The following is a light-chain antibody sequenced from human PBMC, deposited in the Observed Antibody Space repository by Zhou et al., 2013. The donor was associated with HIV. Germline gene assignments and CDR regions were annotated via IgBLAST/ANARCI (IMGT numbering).Light chain of an antibody. CDR1: QSINNW. Sequence: DIQMTQSTSTVSASVGDRVTITCRASQSINNWLAWYQQKPGKAPKLLIYAASTLQSGVRSGFSGGRSGTHFTLTISSLQPEDAATYFCQQLQSYPITFGQGTRLEIK. CDR3: QQLQSYPIT. CDR2: AAS. V-gene: IGKV1-9*01. J-gene: IGKJ5*01.